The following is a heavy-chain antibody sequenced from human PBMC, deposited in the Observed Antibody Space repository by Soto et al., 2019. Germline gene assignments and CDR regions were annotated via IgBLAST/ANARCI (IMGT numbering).Heavy chain of an antibody. Sequence: GGSLRLSCAASGFTFSSYAMSWVRQAPGKGLEWVSAIGGSGDSAYFADSVKGRFIISRDDSENTLYLHMNSLRAEDTAVYYFARDPHYCPGGNCYRLFDYWGQGTLVTVSS. V-gene: IGHV3-23*01. CDR3: ARDPHYCPGGNCYRLFDY. J-gene: IGHJ4*02. CDR2: IGGSGDSA. D-gene: IGHD2-15*01. CDR1: GFTFSSYA.